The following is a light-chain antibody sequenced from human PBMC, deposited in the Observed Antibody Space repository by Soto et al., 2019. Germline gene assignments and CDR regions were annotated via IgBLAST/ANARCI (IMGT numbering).Light chain of an antibody. V-gene: IGLV2-14*01. CDR2: EVS. Sequence: QSALTQPASVSGSPGQSITISCTGTSSDVGGYNHVSWYQQHPGKAPKLMIYEVSNRPSGVSNRFSGSTSGNTASLSISGLQAEDEADYYCSSYTTRSTWLFGGGTQLTVL. CDR1: SSDVGGYNH. CDR3: SSYTTRSTWL. J-gene: IGLJ3*02.